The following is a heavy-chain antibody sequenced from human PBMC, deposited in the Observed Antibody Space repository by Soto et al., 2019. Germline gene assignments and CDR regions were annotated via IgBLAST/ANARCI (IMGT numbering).Heavy chain of an antibody. Sequence: SETLSLTCAVYGGSFSGYYWSWIRQPPGKGLEWIGEINHSGSTNYNPSLKSRVTISVDTSKNQFSLKLSSVTAADTAVYYCARGTKGRGLYCSSTSCYGYADYYYYYMDVWGKGTTVTVSS. J-gene: IGHJ6*03. CDR1: GGSFSGYY. CDR2: INHSGST. V-gene: IGHV4-34*01. D-gene: IGHD2-2*01. CDR3: ARGTKGRGLYCSSTSCYGYADYYYYYMDV.